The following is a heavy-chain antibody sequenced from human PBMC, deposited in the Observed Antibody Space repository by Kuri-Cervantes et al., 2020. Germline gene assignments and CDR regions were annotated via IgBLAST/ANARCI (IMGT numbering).Heavy chain of an antibody. CDR1: GYSFTSYW. D-gene: IGHD5-18*01. CDR2: IYPGDPDT. CDR3: ASATGGSYGLGYYYGMDV. J-gene: IGHJ6*02. Sequence: KVSCKGSGYSFTSYWIGWVRQMPGKGLEWMGIIYPGDPDTRYSPSFQGQVTISADKSISTAYLQWSSLKASDTAMYYCASATGGSYGLGYYYGMDVWGQGTTVTVSS. V-gene: IGHV5-51*01.